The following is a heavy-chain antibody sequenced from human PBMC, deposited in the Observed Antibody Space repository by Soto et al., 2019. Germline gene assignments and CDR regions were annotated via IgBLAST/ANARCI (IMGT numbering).Heavy chain of an antibody. J-gene: IGHJ6*02. V-gene: IGHV4-39*01. D-gene: IGHD2-15*01. CDR1: GDSISSSSYY. CDR2: IFYSGGT. Sequence: SETLSLTCTVSGDSISSSSYYWGWIRQPPGKGLEWIGSIFYSGGTYYNPSLKSRVTISVDTSKNQFSLNLSSVTAADTAEYYCARGAGSPTYYYGMDVWGQGTTVTVSS. CDR3: ARGAGSPTYYYGMDV.